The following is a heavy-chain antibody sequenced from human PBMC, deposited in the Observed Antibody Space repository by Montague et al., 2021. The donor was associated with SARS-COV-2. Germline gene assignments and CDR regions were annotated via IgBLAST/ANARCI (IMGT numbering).Heavy chain of an antibody. CDR3: ARSRANVPSRPGFDY. D-gene: IGHD6-6*01. J-gene: IGHJ4*02. CDR1: GASVASGNFY. CDR2: MYYTGHT. V-gene: IGHV4-61*01. Sequence: SDTLSLICTVSGASVASGNFYWSWIRQPPGKGLEWIGYMYYTGHTNYNPSLESRVTMPVDPSKNQFSLTLTSVTAADTAVYYCARSRANVPSRPGFDYWGQGALVTVSS.